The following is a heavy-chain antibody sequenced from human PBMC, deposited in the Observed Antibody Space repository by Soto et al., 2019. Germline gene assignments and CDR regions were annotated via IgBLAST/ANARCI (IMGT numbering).Heavy chain of an antibody. V-gene: IGHV1-2*02. Sequence: ASVKVSCKASGYSLTDYYMHWVRQAPGQGLEWMGWINPNSGGTHYAQKFQGRVTMTRDTSISTAYMELSRLRSDDTAVYYCARDFSIVVIPAAYNWFDPWGQGTLVTVS. J-gene: IGHJ5*02. CDR1: GYSLTDYY. CDR2: INPNSGGT. CDR3: ARDFSIVVIPAAYNWFDP. D-gene: IGHD2-2*01.